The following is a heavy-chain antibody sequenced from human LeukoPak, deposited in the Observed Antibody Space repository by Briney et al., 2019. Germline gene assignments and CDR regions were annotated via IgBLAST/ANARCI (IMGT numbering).Heavy chain of an antibody. J-gene: IGHJ3*02. Sequence: ASVKVSCKASGYTFTDYFIHWIRQASGQGLEWRGWIYPNSGATSYAQKFQGRVTMTRDTSINTGNMELTGLRFDDTAVYYCARELSAVGRWGAFDMWGQGTMVTVSS. CDR2: IYPNSGAT. V-gene: IGHV1-2*02. CDR3: ARELSAVGRWGAFDM. CDR1: GYTFTDYF. D-gene: IGHD6-13*01.